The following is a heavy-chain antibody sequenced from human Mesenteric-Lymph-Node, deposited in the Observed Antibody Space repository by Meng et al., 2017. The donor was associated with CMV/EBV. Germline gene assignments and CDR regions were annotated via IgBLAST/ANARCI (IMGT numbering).Heavy chain of an antibody. D-gene: IGHD5-12*01. Sequence: SVKVSCKASGGTFSSYAISWVRQAPGQGLEWMGGIIPIFGTANYAQKFQGRVTITTDESTSTAYMELSSLRSEDTAVYYCARGAGFGYSGYEPPPYYYYYGMDVWGQGTTVTVSS. CDR3: ARGAGFGYSGYEPPPYYYYYGMDV. J-gene: IGHJ6*02. CDR1: GGTFSSYA. V-gene: IGHV1-69*05. CDR2: IIPIFGTA.